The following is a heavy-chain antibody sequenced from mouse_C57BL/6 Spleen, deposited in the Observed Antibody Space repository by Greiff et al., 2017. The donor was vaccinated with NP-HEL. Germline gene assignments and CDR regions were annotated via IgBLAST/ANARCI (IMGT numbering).Heavy chain of an antibody. CDR3: ARKALQDYFDS. V-gene: IGHV1-69*01. D-gene: IGHD3-2*02. CDR1: GYTFTSYW. Sequence: QVQLQQPGAELVMPGASVKLSCKASGYTFTSYWMHWVKQRPGQGLEGIGEIDPSDSYTNYNQKFKGKSTLTVDKSSSTAYMQLSSLTSEDSAVYYCARKALQDYFDSWGQGTTLTVSS. J-gene: IGHJ2*01. CDR2: IDPSDSYT.